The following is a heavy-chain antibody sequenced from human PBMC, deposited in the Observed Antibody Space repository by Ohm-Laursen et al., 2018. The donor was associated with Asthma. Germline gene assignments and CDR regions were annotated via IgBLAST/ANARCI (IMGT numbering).Heavy chain of an antibody. CDR3: ARGTFYYESTGYYFFDH. V-gene: IGHV4-30-4*01. J-gene: IGHJ4*02. Sequence: TLSLTWTVSGGSIGSDDYYWSWIRQPPGKGLEYVGCIYHTGKTYYNPSLQSQLTLSVDTSKNQFSLKLNSVTAADTAVYYCARGTFYYESTGYYFFDHWGQGALVTVSS. CDR1: GGSIGSDDYY. D-gene: IGHD3-22*01. CDR2: IYHTGKT.